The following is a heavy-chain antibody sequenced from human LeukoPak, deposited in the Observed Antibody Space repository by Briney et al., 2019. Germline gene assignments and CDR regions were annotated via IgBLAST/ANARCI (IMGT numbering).Heavy chain of an antibody. CDR2: IIPILGIA. CDR1: GGTFSSYA. J-gene: IGHJ6*02. CDR3: ARDTPDYDILTGRDDNYYYYGMDV. V-gene: IGHV1-69*04. Sequence: SVKVSCKASGGTFSSYAISWVRQAPGQGLEWMGRIIPILGIANYAQKFQGRVTITADKSTSTAYMELSSLRSEDTAVYYCARDTPDYDILTGRDDNYYYYGMDVWGQGTTVTVSS. D-gene: IGHD3-9*01.